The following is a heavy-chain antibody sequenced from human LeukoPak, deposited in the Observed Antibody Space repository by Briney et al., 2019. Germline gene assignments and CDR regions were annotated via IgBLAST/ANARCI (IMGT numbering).Heavy chain of an antibody. CDR1: GGSISSYY. CDR3: APRGGYSYYDSRGY. Sequence: SETLSLTCTVSGGSISSYYWGWIRQPAGKGLEWIGRIYTSGSTNYNPSLKSRVTMSVDTSKNQFSLKLSSVTAADTAVYYCAPRGGYSYYDSRGYWGQGTLVTVSS. J-gene: IGHJ4*02. D-gene: IGHD3-22*01. CDR2: IYTSGST. V-gene: IGHV4-4*07.